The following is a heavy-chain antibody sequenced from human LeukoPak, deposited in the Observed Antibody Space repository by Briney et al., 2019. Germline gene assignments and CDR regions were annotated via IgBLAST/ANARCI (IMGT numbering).Heavy chain of an antibody. CDR1: GLTFNDAW. CDR2: IKSKTDGGTT. J-gene: IGHJ5*02. V-gene: IGHV3-15*01. D-gene: IGHD6-6*01. Sequence: GGSLRLSCAASGLTFNDAWMSWVRKAPGKGLEWVGRIKSKTDGGTTEYAAPVKGRFSISRDDSKNTLYLEMNSLKSEDTGIYYCTTGGKYSRSPSPEFWFDPWGQGTPVTVSS. CDR3: TTGGKYSRSPSPEFWFDP.